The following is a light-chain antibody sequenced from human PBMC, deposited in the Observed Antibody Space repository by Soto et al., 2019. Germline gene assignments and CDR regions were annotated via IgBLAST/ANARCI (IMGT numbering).Light chain of an antibody. J-gene: IGKJ1*01. Sequence: DIQMTQSPSTLSASVGERVTITCRASQSVSNWLAWYQQKPGKAPNLLIYDVSSLESGVPSRFSGSGSGTEFILTISSLQPDDFATYYCQQYNSYPWTFGQGTKVDIK. CDR2: DVS. CDR1: QSVSNW. CDR3: QQYNSYPWT. V-gene: IGKV1-5*01.